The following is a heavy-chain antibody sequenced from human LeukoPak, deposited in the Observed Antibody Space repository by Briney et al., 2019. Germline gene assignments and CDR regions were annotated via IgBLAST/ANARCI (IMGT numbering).Heavy chain of an antibody. Sequence: SETLSLTCTVSGGSISSSSYYWGWIRQPPGKGLEWIGSIYYSGSTYYNPSLKSRVTISVGTSKNQFSLKLSSVTAADTAVYYCARQGGYYYDSSGYRPYYFDYWGQGTLVTVSS. V-gene: IGHV4-39*01. CDR1: GGSISSSSYY. CDR2: IYYSGST. D-gene: IGHD3-22*01. CDR3: ARQGGYYYDSSGYRPYYFDY. J-gene: IGHJ4*02.